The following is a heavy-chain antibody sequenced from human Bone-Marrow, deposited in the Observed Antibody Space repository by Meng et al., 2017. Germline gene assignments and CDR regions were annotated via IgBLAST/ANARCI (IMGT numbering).Heavy chain of an antibody. Sequence: SETLSLTCTVSGGSISSYYWSWIRQPPGKGLEWIGYIYYSGSTNYNPSLKSRVTVSVDTSKNQFPLKLSSVTAADTAVYYCARDFGRPWGQGTLVTVSS. CDR1: GGSISSYY. V-gene: IGHV4-59*01. CDR3: ARDFGRP. J-gene: IGHJ5*02. D-gene: IGHD3-10*01. CDR2: IYYSGST.